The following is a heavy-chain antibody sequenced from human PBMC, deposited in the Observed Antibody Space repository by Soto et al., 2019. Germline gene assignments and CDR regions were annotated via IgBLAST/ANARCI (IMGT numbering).Heavy chain of an antibody. D-gene: IGHD3-10*01. V-gene: IGHV3-33*01. CDR2: IWYDGSNK. J-gene: IGHJ6*02. CDR1: GFPFSSYG. CDR3: ARDGYYYGSGSYYNRPYYYGMDV. Sequence: GGSLRLSCAASGFPFSSYGMHWVRQAPGKGLEWVAVIWYDGSNKYYADSVKGRFTISRDNSKNTLYLQMNSLRAEDTAVYYCARDGYYYGSGSYYNRPYYYGMDVWGQGTTVTVSS.